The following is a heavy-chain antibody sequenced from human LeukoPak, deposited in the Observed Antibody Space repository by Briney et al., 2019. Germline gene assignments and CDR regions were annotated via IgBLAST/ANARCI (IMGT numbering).Heavy chain of an antibody. V-gene: IGHV4-61*01. Sequence: SETLSLTCTVSGGSVSSGSYYWSWIRQPPGKGLEWIGYIYYSGSTNYNPSLKSRVTISVDTSKNQFSLKLSSVTAADTAVYYCARLAVAGTLDYWGQGTLVTVSS. CDR1: GGSVSSGSYY. CDR3: ARLAVAGTLDY. CDR2: IYYSGST. J-gene: IGHJ4*02. D-gene: IGHD6-19*01.